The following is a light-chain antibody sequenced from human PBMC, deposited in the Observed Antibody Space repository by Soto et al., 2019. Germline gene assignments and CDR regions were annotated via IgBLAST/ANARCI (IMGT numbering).Light chain of an antibody. CDR1: LRVSSRF. V-gene: IGKV3-20*01. Sequence: EIVLTQSPGTLSLSPGERATLSCRASLRVSSRFLAWYQQKPGQAPRLLMYGASSRATGIPDRFSGTGSGTDFTLTISRLEPEDFAVYYCQQYGSSPYTFGLGTKLEIK. CDR2: GAS. CDR3: QQYGSSPYT. J-gene: IGKJ2*01.